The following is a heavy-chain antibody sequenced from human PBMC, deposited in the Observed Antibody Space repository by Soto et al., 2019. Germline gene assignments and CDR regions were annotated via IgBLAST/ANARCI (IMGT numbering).Heavy chain of an antibody. Sequence: SETLSLTCTVSGGSITSSKHYWSWIRLHPGKGLEWIGYIYLSGFTYSNPSLKSRVTISVDTSETQFSLKLSPVTAADTAVYYCARQVVDGTVAGSGSFDSWGQGTLVPVSS. D-gene: IGHD3-10*01. CDR1: GGSITSSKHY. V-gene: IGHV4-39*01. CDR3: ARQVVDGTVAGSGSFDS. J-gene: IGHJ4*02. CDR2: IYLSGFT.